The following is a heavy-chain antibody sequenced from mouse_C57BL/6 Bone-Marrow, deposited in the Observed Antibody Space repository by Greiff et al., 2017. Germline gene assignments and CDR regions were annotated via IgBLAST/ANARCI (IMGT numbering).Heavy chain of an antibody. V-gene: IGHV14-3*01. J-gene: IGHJ1*03. CDR2: IDPANGNT. CDR1: GFNIKNTY. D-gene: IGHD1-1*01. Sequence: VQLQQSVAELVRPGASVKLSCTASGFNIKNTYMHWVKQRPEQGLEWIGSIDPANGNTKYAPKFQGKATITAETSSNTAYLQLSSLTSEDTAIYYCASITTVVATRGYFDVWGTGTTVTVSS. CDR3: ASITTVVATRGYFDV.